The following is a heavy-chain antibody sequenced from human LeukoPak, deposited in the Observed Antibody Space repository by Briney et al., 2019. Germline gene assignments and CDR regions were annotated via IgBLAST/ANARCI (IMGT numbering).Heavy chain of an antibody. V-gene: IGHV4-59*01. Sequence: SETLSLTCTVSGGSISSYYWSWLRQPPGKGLEWIGYIYYSGSTNYNPSLKRRVTISVDTSKNQFSLKLSSVTAVDTAAYYCARDPGGYSGYGQGFDYWGQGTLVTVSS. J-gene: IGHJ4*02. CDR3: ARDPGGYSGYGQGFDY. CDR1: GGSISSYY. CDR2: IYYSGST. D-gene: IGHD5-12*01.